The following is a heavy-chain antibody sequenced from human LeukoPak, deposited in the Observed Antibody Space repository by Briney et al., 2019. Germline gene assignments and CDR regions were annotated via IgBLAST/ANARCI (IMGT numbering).Heavy chain of an antibody. CDR3: ASRQYDFGRRHQSKYYYYGMDV. J-gene: IGHJ6*02. CDR2: INHSGST. D-gene: IGHD3-3*01. CDR1: GVSFSGYY. Sequence: PPETLSLTCAVYGVSFSGYYWSWIRQPPGKGLEWIGEINHSGSTNYNPSLKSRVTISVDTSKTQFSLKLSSVTAADTAVYYYASRQYDFGRRHQSKYYYYGMDVWGQGTTVTVSS. V-gene: IGHV4-34*01.